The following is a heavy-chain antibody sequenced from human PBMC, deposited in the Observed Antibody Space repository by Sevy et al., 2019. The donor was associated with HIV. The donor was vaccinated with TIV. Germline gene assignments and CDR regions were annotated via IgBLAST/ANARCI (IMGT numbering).Heavy chain of an antibody. CDR1: GFAFSGTT. J-gene: IGHJ6*02. CDR2: IRSKASNFAT. CDR3: TGGAPYPMDV. V-gene: IGHV3-73*01. Sequence: GGSLRLSCAASGFAFSGTTVHWCRQASGKGLEGFGRIRSKASNFATTYAASMKGRFTISRDDSKNTAYLQLNGLKTEDTAVYYCTGGAPYPMDVWGQGTTVTVSS. D-gene: IGHD3-10*01.